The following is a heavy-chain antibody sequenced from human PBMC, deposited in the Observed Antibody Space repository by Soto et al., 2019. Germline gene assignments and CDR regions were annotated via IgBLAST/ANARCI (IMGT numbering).Heavy chain of an antibody. V-gene: IGHV4-61*08. D-gene: IGHD1-7*01. CDR2: IDDTGSA. Sequence: PSETLSLTCTVSGGSFISRGYYWSWIRQPPGEGLEWIGSIDDTGSATYSPSLKSRLTISFDTPKNQFSLKLNSMTAADSAVYYCARERRVAGTTFDYWGQGILVTVSS. CDR1: GGSFISRGYY. CDR3: ARERRVAGTTFDY. J-gene: IGHJ4*02.